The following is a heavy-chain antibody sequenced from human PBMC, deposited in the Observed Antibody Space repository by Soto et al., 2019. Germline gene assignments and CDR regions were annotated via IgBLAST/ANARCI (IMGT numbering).Heavy chain of an antibody. V-gene: IGHV1-18*01. D-gene: IGHD3-22*01. CDR3: ARDTQQDSNGYYLEWFDP. J-gene: IGHJ5*02. Sequence: QVQLVQSGAEVKKAGASVKVSCKASGYTFYRYGITWVRQAPGQGLEWMGWINPSNDNTNYAQKFRGRVTMTTDASKSKAHMELRSLKSDDTAVYYCARDTQQDSNGYYLEWFDPWGQGTLVTVSS. CDR2: INPSNDNT. CDR1: GYTFYRYG.